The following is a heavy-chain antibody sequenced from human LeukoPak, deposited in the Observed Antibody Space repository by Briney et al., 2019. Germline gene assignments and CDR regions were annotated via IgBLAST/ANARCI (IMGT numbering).Heavy chain of an antibody. V-gene: IGHV3-30*18. CDR2: ISYDGSNK. CDR3: AKRIVGPYFYYFDY. Sequence: QPGRSLRLSCAASGFTFRSYGMHWVRQAPGKGLEWVAVISYDGSNKYYADSVKGRFTISRDNSKNTLYLQMTSLRAEDTAVYYCAKRIVGPYFYYFDYWGQGTLVTVSS. D-gene: IGHD1-26*01. CDR1: GFTFRSYG. J-gene: IGHJ4*02.